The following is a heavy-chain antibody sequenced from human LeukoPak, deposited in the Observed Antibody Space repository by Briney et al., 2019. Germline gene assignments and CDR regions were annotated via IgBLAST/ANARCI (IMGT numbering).Heavy chain of an antibody. J-gene: IGHJ4*02. CDR3: ARVWGITMIPRAFGFDH. CDR2: IYHSGST. V-gene: IGHV4-4*02. D-gene: IGHD3-22*01. CDR1: GGSISSSNW. Sequence: PSGTLSLTCAVSGGSISSSNWWSWVRQPPGKGLEWIGEIYHSGSTNYNPSLKSRVTISVDKSKNQFSLKLSSVTAAGTAVYYCARVWGITMIPRAFGFDHWGQGTLVTVSS.